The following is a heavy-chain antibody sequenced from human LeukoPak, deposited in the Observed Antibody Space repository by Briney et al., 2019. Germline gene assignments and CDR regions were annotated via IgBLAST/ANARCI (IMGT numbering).Heavy chain of an antibody. CDR3: ARVRIAGKYYFDY. V-gene: IGHV3-11*06. J-gene: IGHJ4*02. Sequence: GGSLRLSCAASGFTFSDYYMSWIRQAPGKGLEWVSYISSSSSYTNYADSVKGRFTISRDNAKNSLYLQMNSLRAEDTAVYCCARVRIAGKYYFDYWGEGTLVTVSS. CDR1: GFTFSDYY. D-gene: IGHD6-13*01. CDR2: ISSSSSYT.